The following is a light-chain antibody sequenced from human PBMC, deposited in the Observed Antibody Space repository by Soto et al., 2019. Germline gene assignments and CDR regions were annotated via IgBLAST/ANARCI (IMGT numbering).Light chain of an antibody. J-gene: IGKJ1*01. CDR1: QPINSH. CDR3: HQCRDWPT. V-gene: IGKV3-11*01. CDR2: DAS. Sequence: DIVLTQSPAALSVSPGGRTTLSCRASQPINSHLDWYQQKPGQAPRLLIYDASNKATGIPARFSGSGSGTDFTLTISSLAPEDFAVYFCHQCRDWPTFGQGTKVEI.